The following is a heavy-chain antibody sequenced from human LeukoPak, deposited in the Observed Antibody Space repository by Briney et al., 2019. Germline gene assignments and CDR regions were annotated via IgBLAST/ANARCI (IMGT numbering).Heavy chain of an antibody. CDR3: AKVLSDSSGCSY. J-gene: IGHJ4*02. CDR1: GFTFSSYA. CDR2: ISGSGGST. D-gene: IGHD6-19*01. Sequence: GGSLRLSCAASGFTFSSYAMSWVRQAPGKGLEWVSAISGSGGSTYYADSVKGRFTISRDNSKNTLCLQMNSLRAEDTAVYYCAKVLSDSSGCSYWGQGTLVTVSS. V-gene: IGHV3-23*01.